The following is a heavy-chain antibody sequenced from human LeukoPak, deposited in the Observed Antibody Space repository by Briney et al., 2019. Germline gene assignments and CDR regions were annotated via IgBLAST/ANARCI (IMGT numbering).Heavy chain of an antibody. CDR3: ARGRAVAGTYFDY. Sequence: GRSLRLSYVASAFTFSSHAMSWVSQPPGKGLEWVSFISDSGSTTYYADSVKGRLTISRDNSKTTLYLQMDSLRAEDTAVYYCARGRAVAGTYFDYWGQGTLVTVSS. J-gene: IGHJ4*02. D-gene: IGHD6-19*01. CDR2: ISDSGSTT. CDR1: AFTFSSHA. V-gene: IGHV3-23*01.